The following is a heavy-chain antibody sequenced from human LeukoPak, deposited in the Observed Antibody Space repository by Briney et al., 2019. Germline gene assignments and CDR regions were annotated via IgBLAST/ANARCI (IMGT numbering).Heavy chain of an antibody. CDR2: INHSGST. CDR3: ARVAAAGFDY. V-gene: IGHV4-34*01. J-gene: IGHJ4*02. CDR1: GGSFSGYY. D-gene: IGHD6-13*01. Sequence: SETLSLTCAVYGGSFSGYYWSWIRRPPGRGLEWIGEINHSGSTNYNPSLKSRVTISVDTSKNQFSLKLSSVTAADTAVYYCARVAAAGFDYWGQGTLVTVSS.